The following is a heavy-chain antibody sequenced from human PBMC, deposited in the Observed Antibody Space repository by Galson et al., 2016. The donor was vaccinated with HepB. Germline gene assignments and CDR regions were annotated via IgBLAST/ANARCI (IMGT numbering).Heavy chain of an antibody. J-gene: IGHJ3*02. CDR1: GFTFSSSG. CDR3: AKDIRHGPVRGYEAFDI. V-gene: IGHV3-23*01. CDR2: ISVVDDDT. Sequence: SLRLSCAASGFTFSSSGMSWVRQAPGKGLEWVSAISVVDDDTYYADSVKGRFTISRDNSRTTLYLQMNNLRAENTALYYCAKDIRHGPVRGYEAFDIWGQGTMVTVSS. D-gene: IGHD2-21*01.